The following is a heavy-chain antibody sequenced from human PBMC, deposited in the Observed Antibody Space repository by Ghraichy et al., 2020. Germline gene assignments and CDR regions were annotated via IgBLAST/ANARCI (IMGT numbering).Heavy chain of an antibody. CDR2: ISTTGT. J-gene: IGHJ4*02. D-gene: IGHD2-15*01. CDR1: GFNFKDYY. V-gene: IGHV3-11*06. CDR3: ARSFGHCSGWPCFSFDL. Sequence: GGSLRLSCAAFGFNFKDYYMTWIRQAPGRGLEWISFISTTGTYTTYADSVKGRFAISRNNSEKSLFLQMDSLTVEDTAVYYCARSFGHCSGWPCFSFDLWGQGSLLTVSA.